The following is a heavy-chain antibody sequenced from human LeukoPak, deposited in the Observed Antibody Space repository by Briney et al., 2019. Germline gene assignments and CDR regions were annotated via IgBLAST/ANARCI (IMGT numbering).Heavy chain of an antibody. V-gene: IGHV4-59*01. D-gene: IGHD2/OR15-2a*01. CDR2: IYYSGST. J-gene: IGHJ2*01. CDR1: YGSISSYY. Sequence: KPSETLSLTCTVSYGSISSYYWSWIRQPPGKGLEWIGYIYYSGSTNYNPSLKSRVTISVDTSKNQFSLKLSSVTAADTAVYYCARAFRARYFDLWGRGTLVTVSS. CDR3: ARAFRARYFDL.